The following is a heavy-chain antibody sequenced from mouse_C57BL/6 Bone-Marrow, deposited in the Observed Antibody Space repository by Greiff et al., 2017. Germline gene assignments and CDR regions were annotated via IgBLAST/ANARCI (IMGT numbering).Heavy chain of an antibody. CDR2: INPSTGGT. CDR3: ARFPYYYGYFDY. Sequence: EVQGVESGPELVKPGASVKISCKASGYSFTGYYMNWVKQSPEKSLEWIGEINPSTGGTTYNQKFKAKATLTVDKSSSTAYMQLKSLTSEDSAVYYCARFPYYYGYFDYWGQGTTLTVSS. CDR1: GYSFTGYY. J-gene: IGHJ2*01. D-gene: IGHD1-1*01. V-gene: IGHV1-42*01.